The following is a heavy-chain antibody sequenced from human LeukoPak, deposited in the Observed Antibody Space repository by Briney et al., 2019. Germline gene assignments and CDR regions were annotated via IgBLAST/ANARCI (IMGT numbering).Heavy chain of an antibody. CDR1: GYTFTSYW. J-gene: IGHJ3*02. D-gene: IGHD6-6*01. CDR3: ARIHSGQLVDAFDI. CDR2: IYPGDSDT. V-gene: IGHV5-51*01. Sequence: KVSCKASGYTFTSYWIGWVRQMPGKGLEWMGIIYPGDSDTRYSPSFQGQVTISADKSISTAYLQWSSLKASDTAMYYCARIHSGQLVDAFDIWGQGTMVTVSS.